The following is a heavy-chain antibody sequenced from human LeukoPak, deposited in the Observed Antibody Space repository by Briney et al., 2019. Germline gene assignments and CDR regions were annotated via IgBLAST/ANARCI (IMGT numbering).Heavy chain of an antibody. CDR3: ARGAPSVSVDGMRDAFDI. V-gene: IGHV4-34*01. J-gene: IGHJ3*02. Sequence: SETLSLTCAVYGGSFSGYYWSWIRQPPGKGLEWIGEINHSGSTNYNSSLKSRLTISVDTSKNQFSLKLSSVTAADTAVYYCARGAPSVSVDGMRDAFDIWGQGTMVTVSS. CDR1: GGSFSGYY. D-gene: IGHD6-13*01. CDR2: INHSGST.